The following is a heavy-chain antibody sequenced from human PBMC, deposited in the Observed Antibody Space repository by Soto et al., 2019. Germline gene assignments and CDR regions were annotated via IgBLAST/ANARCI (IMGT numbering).Heavy chain of an antibody. CDR1: GGSISSGGYY. V-gene: IGHV4-31*03. J-gene: IGHJ4*02. CDR3: ARGGDFWSGYYDY. CDR2: IYYSGST. Sequence: SETLSLTCTVSGGSISSGGYYWSWIRQHPGKGLEWIGYIYYSGSTYYNPSLKSRVTISVDTSKNQFSLKLSSVTAADTAVYYCARGGDFWSGYYDYWGQGTLVTVSS. D-gene: IGHD3-3*01.